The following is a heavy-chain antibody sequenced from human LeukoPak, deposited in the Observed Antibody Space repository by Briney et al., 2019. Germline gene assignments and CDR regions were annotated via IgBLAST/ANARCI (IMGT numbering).Heavy chain of an antibody. J-gene: IGHJ1*01. Sequence: SQTLSLTCAVYGGSFSGYYWSWIRQPPGKGLEWIGEINHSGSTNYNPSLKSRVTISVDTSKNQFSLKLSSVTAADTAVYYCASVLMVYARDSWAYFQRWGQGTLVTVSS. D-gene: IGHD2-8*01. CDR1: GGSFSGYY. CDR2: INHSGST. V-gene: IGHV4-34*01. CDR3: ASVLMVYARDSWAYFQR.